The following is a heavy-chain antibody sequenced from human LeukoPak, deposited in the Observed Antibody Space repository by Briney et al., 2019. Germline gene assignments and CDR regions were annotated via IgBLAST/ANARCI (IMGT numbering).Heavy chain of an antibody. Sequence: GGSLRLSCAASGFSFSSYWMSWVRQAPGKGLEWVANIKQDGSEKYYVDSVKGRFTISRDNVKNSLYLQMNSLRAEDTAVYYCARGYDFWIAYLGVDYWGQGSLVTVSS. CDR3: ARGYDFWIAYLGVDY. V-gene: IGHV3-7*01. J-gene: IGHJ4*02. CDR1: GFSFSSYW. CDR2: IKQDGSEK. D-gene: IGHD3-3*01.